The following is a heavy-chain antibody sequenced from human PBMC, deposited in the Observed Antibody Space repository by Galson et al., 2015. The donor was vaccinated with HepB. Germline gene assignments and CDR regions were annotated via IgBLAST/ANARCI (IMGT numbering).Heavy chain of an antibody. V-gene: IGHV4-34*01. J-gene: IGHJ4*02. CDR3: ARGYCSGGSCYQVDY. D-gene: IGHD2-15*01. Sequence: TLSLTCAVYGGSFSGYYWSWIRQPPGKGLEWIGEINHSGSTNYNPSLKSRVTISVDTSKNQFSLKLSSVTAADTAVYYCARGYCSGGSCYQVDYWGQGSRVAVSS. CDR2: INHSGST. CDR1: GGSFSGYY.